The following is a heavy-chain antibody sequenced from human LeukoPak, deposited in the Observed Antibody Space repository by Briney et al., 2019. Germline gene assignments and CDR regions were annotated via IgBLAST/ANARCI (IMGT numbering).Heavy chain of an antibody. J-gene: IGHJ4*02. Sequence: GGSLRVSCAASGFTFSSYAMSWVRQAPGKGLEWVSAISGSGGSTYYADSVKGRFTISRDNSKNTLYLQMNSLRAEDTAVYYCARVLVVPAAIDYWGQGTLVTVSS. D-gene: IGHD2-2*01. CDR1: GFTFSSYA. CDR3: ARVLVVPAAIDY. V-gene: IGHV3-23*01. CDR2: ISGSGGST.